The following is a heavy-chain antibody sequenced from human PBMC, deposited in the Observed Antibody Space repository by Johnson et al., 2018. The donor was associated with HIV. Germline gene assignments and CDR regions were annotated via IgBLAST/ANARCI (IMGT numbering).Heavy chain of an antibody. J-gene: IGHJ3*02. Sequence: VQLVESGGGLVQPGGSLRLSCAASGFTFSSYWMSWVRRAPGKGLEWVANIKQDGSEKYYVDSVKGRFTISRDNAKNSLYLQMNSLRAGDTAVYYCARGGPIAVETTGAFDIWGQGTMVTVSS. V-gene: IGHV3-7*04. CDR3: ARGGPIAVETTGAFDI. CDR2: IKQDGSEK. D-gene: IGHD6-19*01. CDR1: GFTFSSYW.